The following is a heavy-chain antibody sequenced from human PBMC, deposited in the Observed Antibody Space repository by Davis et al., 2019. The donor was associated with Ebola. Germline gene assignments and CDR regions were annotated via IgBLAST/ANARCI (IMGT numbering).Heavy chain of an antibody. CDR1: GYTFTGYY. CDR2: INPNSGGT. D-gene: IGHD2-2*01. J-gene: IGHJ4*02. V-gene: IGHV1-2*06. CDR3: ARDQAYCSSTSCRLSHFDY. Sequence: ASVKVSCKASGYTFTGYYMHWVRQAPGQGLEWMGRINPNSGGTNYAQKFQGRVTMTRDTSISTAYMELSSLRSDDTAVYYCARDQAYCSSTSCRLSHFDYWGQGTLVTVSS.